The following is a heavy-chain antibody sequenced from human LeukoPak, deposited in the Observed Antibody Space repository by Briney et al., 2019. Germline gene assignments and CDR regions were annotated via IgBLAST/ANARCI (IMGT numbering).Heavy chain of an antibody. D-gene: IGHD3-22*01. CDR2: INHSGST. V-gene: IGHV4-34*01. J-gene: IGHJ6*02. CDR1: GGSFSGYY. Sequence: PSETLSLTCAVYGGSFSGYYWSWIRQPPGKGLEWIGEINHSGSTNYNPSLKSRVTISVDTSKNQFSLKLSSVTAADTAVYYCARGAAFTYYYDSSGYWHYYGMDVWGQGTTVTVSS. CDR3: ARGAAFTYYYDSSGYWHYYGMDV.